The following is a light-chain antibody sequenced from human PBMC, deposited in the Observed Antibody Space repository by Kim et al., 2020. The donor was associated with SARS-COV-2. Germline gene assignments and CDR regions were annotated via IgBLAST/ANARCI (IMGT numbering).Light chain of an antibody. J-gene: IGKJ4*01. V-gene: IGKV1-5*03. CDR3: QQYDRNPLT. CDR2: KAS. CDR1: QSINNW. Sequence: ASVGDRVTVTGRASQSINNWLAWYQQKPGKAPKALIYKASDLESGVPSRFSGSAFGTEFTLTISSLQPDDFATYYCQQYDRNPLTFGGGTKVDIK.